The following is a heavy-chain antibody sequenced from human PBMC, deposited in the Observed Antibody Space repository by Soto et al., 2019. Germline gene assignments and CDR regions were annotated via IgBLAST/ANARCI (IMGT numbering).Heavy chain of an antibody. CDR3: ARHGSITMVRDMFDY. J-gene: IGHJ4*02. Sequence: QLRLQESGPGLVKPSETLSLTCTVSGGSISSSSYCWGWIRQSPGKGLEWIGSIYNSGSTYYNPSLKSRVTISVDTSKNQFSLKLSSVTAADTAVYYCARHGSITMVRDMFDYWGQGTLLTVSS. CDR1: GGSISSSSYC. D-gene: IGHD3-10*01. V-gene: IGHV4-39*01. CDR2: IYNSGST.